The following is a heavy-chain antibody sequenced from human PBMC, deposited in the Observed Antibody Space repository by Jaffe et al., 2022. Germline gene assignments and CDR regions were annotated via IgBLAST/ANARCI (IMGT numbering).Heavy chain of an antibody. V-gene: IGHV5-51*03. J-gene: IGHJ3*02. Sequence: EVQLVQSGAEVKKPGESLKISCKGSGYSFTSYWIGWVRQMPGKGLEWMGIIYPGDSDTRYSPSFQGQVTISADKSISTAYLQWSSLKASDTAMYYCARRTVGSYDYIWGSYQRDAFDIWGQGTMVTVSS. D-gene: IGHD3-16*02. CDR2: IYPGDSDT. CDR3: ARRTVGSYDYIWGSYQRDAFDI. CDR1: GYSFTSYW.